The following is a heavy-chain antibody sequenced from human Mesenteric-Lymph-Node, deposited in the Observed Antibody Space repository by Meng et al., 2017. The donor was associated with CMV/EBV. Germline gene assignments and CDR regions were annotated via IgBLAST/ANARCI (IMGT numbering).Heavy chain of an antibody. CDR1: GFTFSTYW. Sequence: GGSLRLSCAASGFTFSTYWMTWVRQAPGKGLEWVANIKQDGSEKYYVDSVKGRFTISRDNAKNSLYLQMNSLRAEDSGLYYCAREVYVDHSYGLDVWGRGTTVTVSS. CDR3: AREVYVDHSYGLDV. V-gene: IGHV3-7*01. J-gene: IGHJ6*02. CDR2: IKQDGSEK. D-gene: IGHD2-8*01.